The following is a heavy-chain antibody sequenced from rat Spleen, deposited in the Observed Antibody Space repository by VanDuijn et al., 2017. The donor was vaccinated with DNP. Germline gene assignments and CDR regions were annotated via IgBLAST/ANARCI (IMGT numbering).Heavy chain of an antibody. D-gene: IGHD4-1*01. CDR1: GFTFNNYW. CDR3: TRDTGAGGWFAY. Sequence: EVQLVESGGGLLQPGRSLKLSCVASGFTFNNYWMTWIRQAPGKGLEWVASITNTGGSTYYPDSVKGRFTISRDNAKSTLYLQMNSLRSEDTATYYCTRDTGAGGWFAYWGQGTLVTVSS. V-gene: IGHV5-31*01. J-gene: IGHJ3*01. CDR2: ITNTGGST.